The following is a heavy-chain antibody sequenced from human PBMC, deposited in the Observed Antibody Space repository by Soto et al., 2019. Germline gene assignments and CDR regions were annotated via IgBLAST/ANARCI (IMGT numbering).Heavy chain of an antibody. V-gene: IGHV3-9*01. CDR3: AKAGVRGEVYFVYGLDV. CDR1: GFTFEDYA. CDR2: ISWNSGSM. Sequence: GGSLRLSCAASGFTFEDYAMHWVRQAPGKGLEWVSSISWNSGSMAYADSVKGRFTISRDNAKNSLYLQMNSLRVEDTALYYCAKAGVRGEVYFVYGLDVWGQGTTVTVSS. D-gene: IGHD3-10*01. J-gene: IGHJ6*02.